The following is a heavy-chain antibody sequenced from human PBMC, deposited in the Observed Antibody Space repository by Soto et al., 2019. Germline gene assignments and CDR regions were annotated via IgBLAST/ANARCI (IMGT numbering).Heavy chain of an antibody. D-gene: IGHD2-15*01. J-gene: IGHJ5*02. CDR1: GFTFSSYA. Sequence: PGGSLRLSCAASGFTFSSYAMSWVRQAPGKGLEWVSAISGSGGSTYYADSVKGRFTISRDNSKNTLYLQMNSLRAEDTAVYYCAKDLAGWVVAATLINWFDPWGQGTLVTVSS. V-gene: IGHV3-23*01. CDR2: ISGSGGST. CDR3: AKDLAGWVVAATLINWFDP.